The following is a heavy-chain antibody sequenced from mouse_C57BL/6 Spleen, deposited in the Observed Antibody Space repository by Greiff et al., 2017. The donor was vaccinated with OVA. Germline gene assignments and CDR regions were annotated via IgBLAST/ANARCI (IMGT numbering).Heavy chain of an antibody. CDR2: INPNNGGT. D-gene: IGHD1-2*01. CDR3: ARGASLLRYWYFDV. CDR1: GYTFTDYN. J-gene: IGHJ1*03. Sequence: EVKLMESGPELVKPGASVKIPCKASGYTFTDYNMDWVKQSHGKSLEWIGDINPNNGGTIYNQKFKGKATLTVDKSSSTAYMELRSLTSEDTAVYYCARGASLLRYWYFDVWGTGTTVTVSS. V-gene: IGHV1-18*01.